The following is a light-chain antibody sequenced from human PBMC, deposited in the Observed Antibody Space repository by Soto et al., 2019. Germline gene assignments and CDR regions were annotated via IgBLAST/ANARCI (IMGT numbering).Light chain of an antibody. J-gene: IGLJ1*01. CDR3: NSYTGSSTPYV. V-gene: IGLV2-14*03. CDR1: SSDVGSYNY. Sequence: QSVLTQPASVSGSPGQSITISCTGTSSDVGSYNYVSWYQQHPVKAPKLMIYDVSNRPSGVSNRFSGSKSGNTASLTISGLQAEDEADYYCNSYTGSSTPYVFGTGTKLTVL. CDR2: DVS.